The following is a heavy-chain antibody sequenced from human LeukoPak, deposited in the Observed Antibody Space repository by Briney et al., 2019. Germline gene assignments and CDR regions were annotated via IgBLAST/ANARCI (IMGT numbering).Heavy chain of an antibody. CDR3: AKSIAAAGST. D-gene: IGHD6-13*01. CDR2: ISYDGSNK. CDR1: GFTFSSYG. J-gene: IGHJ5*02. V-gene: IGHV3-30*18. Sequence: GGSLRLSCAASGFTFSSYGMHWVRQAPGKGLEWVAVISYDGSNKYYADSVKGRFTISGDNSKNTLYLQMNSLRAEDTAVYYCAKSIAAAGSTWGQGTLVTVSS.